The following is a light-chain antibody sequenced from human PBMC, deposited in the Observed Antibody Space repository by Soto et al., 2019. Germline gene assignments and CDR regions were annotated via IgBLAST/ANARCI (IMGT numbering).Light chain of an antibody. CDR2: EAS. Sequence: QSALAQPPSASGSPGQSVTISCTGTSSDVGGYIYVSWYQHHPGKAPKLMIYEASKRPSGVPDRFSSSKSGNTASLTVSGLQAEDEADYYCSSYAGSNTYVFGTGTKLTVL. CDR1: SSDVGGYIY. V-gene: IGLV2-8*01. CDR3: SSYAGSNTYV. J-gene: IGLJ1*01.